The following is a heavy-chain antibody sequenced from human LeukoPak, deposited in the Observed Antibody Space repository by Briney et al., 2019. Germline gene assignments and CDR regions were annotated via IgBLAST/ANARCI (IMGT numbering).Heavy chain of an antibody. V-gene: IGHV1-3*01. CDR3: AREAYDILTGSISFDY. Sequence: ASVKVSCKASGYTFTSYAMHWVRQAPGQRLEWMGWINAGNGNTKYSRKFQGRVTITRDTSASTAYMELSSLTSEDTAVYYCAREAYDILTGSISFDYWGQGTLVTVSS. CDR1: GYTFTSYA. CDR2: INAGNGNT. J-gene: IGHJ4*02. D-gene: IGHD3-9*01.